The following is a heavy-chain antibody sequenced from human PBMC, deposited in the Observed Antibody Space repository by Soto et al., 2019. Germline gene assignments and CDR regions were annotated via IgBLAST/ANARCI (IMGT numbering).Heavy chain of an antibody. CDR3: AKDLRYYYDSSGYYTSDYYYGIDV. CDR2: ISYDGSNK. D-gene: IGHD3-22*01. Sequence: GGSLRLSCAASGFTFSSYGMHWVRQAPGKGLEWVAVISYDGSNKYYADSVKGRFTISRDNSKNTLYLQMNSLRAEDTAVYYCAKDLRYYYDSSGYYTSDYYYGIDVWGQGTTVTVSS. CDR1: GFTFSSYG. J-gene: IGHJ6*02. V-gene: IGHV3-30*18.